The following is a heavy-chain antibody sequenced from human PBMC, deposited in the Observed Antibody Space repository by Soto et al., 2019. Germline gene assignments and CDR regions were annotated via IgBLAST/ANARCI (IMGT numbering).Heavy chain of an antibody. CDR2: ISYTGRT. Sequence: LSLTCIVSGDSVTSGSYYWTWLRQPPGKGLEWIGYISYTGRTKYNPSLQSRVTISVDTSKNDFSLNLSSVTAADTAVYFCAREWGLLPYYVMNVWGHGTAVTVSS. CDR1: GDSVTSGSYY. D-gene: IGHD7-27*01. J-gene: IGHJ6*02. V-gene: IGHV4-61*03. CDR3: AREWGLLPYYVMNV.